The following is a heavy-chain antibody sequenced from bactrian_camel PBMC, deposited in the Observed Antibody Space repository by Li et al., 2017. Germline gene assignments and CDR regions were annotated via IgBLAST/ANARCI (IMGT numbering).Heavy chain of an antibody. Sequence: VQLVESGGGSVQAGGSLKLSCTMSGFTTRDSNVEWLRQAPGKECEPVADIRLDGTTVYADSVKGRFTISQDLGKNMVYLQMNSLKPDDTAMYYCAADLPLGGKCSFLVAGLPVSLGHWGQGTQVTVS. CDR1: GFTTRDSN. V-gene: IGHV3-3*01. J-gene: IGHJ4*01. D-gene: IGHD7*01. CDR2: IRLDGTT. CDR3: AADLPLGGKCSFLVAGLPVSLGH.